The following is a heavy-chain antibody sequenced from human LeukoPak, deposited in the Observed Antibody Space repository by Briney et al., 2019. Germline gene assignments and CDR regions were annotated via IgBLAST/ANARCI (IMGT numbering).Heavy chain of an antibody. CDR1: GGSISSSNYY. V-gene: IGHV4-39*01. D-gene: IGHD3-3*01. J-gene: IGHJ6*03. Sequence: PSETLYLTCTVSGGSISSSNYYWGWIRQPPGNGLEWIGTIYYSGHTYDNPSLKSRVTIFVDTSQNQFTLKLSSVTAADTAVYYCERHRRDHDFWSGSNPTDYYYYMDVWGKGTSVTVSS. CDR3: ERHRRDHDFWSGSNPTDYYYYMDV. CDR2: IYYSGHT.